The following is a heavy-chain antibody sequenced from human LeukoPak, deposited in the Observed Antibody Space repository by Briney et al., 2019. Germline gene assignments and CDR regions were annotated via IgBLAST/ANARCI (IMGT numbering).Heavy chain of an antibody. CDR2: INWDGGST. CDR1: GFNFEDCT. CDR3: TKGSNTWPSLFDY. J-gene: IGHJ4*02. V-gene: IGHV3-43*01. Sequence: GGSLRLSCAASGFNFEDCTMHWVRQTPGNGLEWVSLINWDGGSTYYADSVKGRFAISRDNNKNSLYLQMTSLRTEDTALYYCTKGSNTWPSLFDYWGQGTLVTVSS. D-gene: IGHD2-2*02.